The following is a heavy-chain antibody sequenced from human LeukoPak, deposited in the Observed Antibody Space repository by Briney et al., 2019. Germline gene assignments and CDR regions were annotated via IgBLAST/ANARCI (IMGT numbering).Heavy chain of an antibody. V-gene: IGHV1-3*01. CDR3: ASLDESDY. CDR1: GGTFSSYA. CDR2: INAGNGNT. Sequence: ASVKVSCKASGGTFSSYAISWVRQAPGQRLEWMGWINAGNGNTKYSQKFQGRVTIARDTSASTAYMELSSLRSEDTAVYYCASLDESDYWGQGTLVTVSS. J-gene: IGHJ4*02.